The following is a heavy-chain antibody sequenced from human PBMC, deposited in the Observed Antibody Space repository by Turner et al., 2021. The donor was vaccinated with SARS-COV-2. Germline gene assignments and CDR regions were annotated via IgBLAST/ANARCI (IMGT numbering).Heavy chain of an antibody. D-gene: IGHD3-3*01. CDR2: IYYSGST. CDR3: ARHPVNYDFGGGYYYYGIDV. V-gene: IGHV4-59*08. J-gene: IGHJ6*02. Sequence: QVQLQESGPGLVKPSETLSLTCPVTGCSISSYYWSWIRQPPGKGLEWIADIYYSGSTNYNPYVKSRVTISVDTYKNQFSLKLSSVTAADTAVYYCARHPVNYDFGGGYYYYGIDVWGQGTTVTVSS. CDR1: GCSISSYY.